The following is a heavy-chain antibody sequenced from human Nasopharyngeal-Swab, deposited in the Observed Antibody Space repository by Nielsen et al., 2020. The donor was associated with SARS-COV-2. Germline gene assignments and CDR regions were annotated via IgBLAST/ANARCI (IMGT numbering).Heavy chain of an antibody. V-gene: IGHV1-69*01. CDR2: IIPIFGTA. CDR3: AREGEEDDGTGWTRGGYFDL. J-gene: IGHJ4*02. Sequence: WVRQAPGPGLARVGGIIPIFGTANYAQKFQGRVTFTADDSTTTAYMELSSLGSEDTAVYYCAREGEEDDGTGWTRGGYFDLWGQGAQVTVSS. D-gene: IGHD3/OR15-3a*01.